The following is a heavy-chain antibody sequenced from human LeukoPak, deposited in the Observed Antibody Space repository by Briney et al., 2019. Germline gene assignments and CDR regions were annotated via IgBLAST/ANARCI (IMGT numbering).Heavy chain of an antibody. CDR2: IKSDGST. D-gene: IGHD3-22*01. CDR1: GFTFSSYW. CDR3: ARAPSEIGGYYPEYFRH. Sequence: GGSLRLSCAASGFTFSSYWMHWVRQAPGKGLVWVSRIKSDGSTRYADSVRGRFTISRDNAKNTVSLQMTSLRAEDTGVYYCARAPSEIGGYYPEYFRHWGQGTLVIVSS. V-gene: IGHV3-74*01. J-gene: IGHJ1*01.